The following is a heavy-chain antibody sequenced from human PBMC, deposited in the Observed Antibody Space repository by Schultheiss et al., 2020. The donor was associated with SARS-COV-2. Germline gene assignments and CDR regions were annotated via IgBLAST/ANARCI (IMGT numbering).Heavy chain of an antibody. J-gene: IGHJ5*02. Sequence: ASVKVSCKASGYSFTTYGISWVRQAPGQGLEWKGWINIYIGNPRHAQSLQGRLTMTTDTSTSTAYMELRSLRSDDTAVYYCARDRAPGADWFDPWGQGTLVTVSS. CDR1: GYSFTTYG. CDR2: INIYIGNP. D-gene: IGHD3-10*01. CDR3: ARDRAPGADWFDP. V-gene: IGHV1-18*01.